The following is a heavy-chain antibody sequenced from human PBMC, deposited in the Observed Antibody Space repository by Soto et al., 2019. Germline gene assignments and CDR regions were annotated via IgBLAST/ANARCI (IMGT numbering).Heavy chain of an antibody. V-gene: IGHV3-21*06. Sequence: GGSLRLSCAASGFTFRSYSMNWVRQAPGKGLEWVSSISSLSSYTYYADSVKGRFTVSRDNAKNSLYLQMNSLRVDDTAVYYCAREYPPSHCGGDCLSYYYGMDVWGQGTTVTVSS. CDR3: AREYPPSHCGGDCLSYYYGMDV. D-gene: IGHD2-21*02. J-gene: IGHJ6*02. CDR2: ISSLSSYT. CDR1: GFTFRSYS.